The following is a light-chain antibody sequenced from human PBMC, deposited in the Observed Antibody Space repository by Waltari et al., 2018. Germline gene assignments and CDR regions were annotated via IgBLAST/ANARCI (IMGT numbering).Light chain of an antibody. J-gene: IGKJ2*01. CDR2: KAS. CDR1: QSISTW. V-gene: IGKV1-5*03. Sequence: DIQMTQSPSTLSASVGDRVTITCRASQSISTWLAWYQQKPGKAPKLLISKASTLESGVPSRFSGSGSGTEFTLTISSLQADDFATYYCQQYNGYWAFGQGTQLEIK. CDR3: QQYNGYWA.